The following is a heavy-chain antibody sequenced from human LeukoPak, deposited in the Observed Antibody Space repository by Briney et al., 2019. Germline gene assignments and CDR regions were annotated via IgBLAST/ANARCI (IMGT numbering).Heavy chain of an antibody. CDR1: GFTVSSKY. CDR3: ARERDSSGYILAY. V-gene: IGHV3-53*01. J-gene: IGHJ4*02. Sequence: GGSLRLSCAASGFTVSSKYMSWVRRASGKGLEWVSVIYSGGATYYADSVKGRFTVSRDNSKNTVYLQMNSLRAEDTAIYYCARERDSSGYILAYWGQGTLVTVSS. D-gene: IGHD3-22*01. CDR2: IYSGGAT.